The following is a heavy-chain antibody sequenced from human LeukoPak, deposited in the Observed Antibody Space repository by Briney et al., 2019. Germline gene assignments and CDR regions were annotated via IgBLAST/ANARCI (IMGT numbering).Heavy chain of an antibody. Sequence: GGSLRLSCAASGFTFSSYAMHWVRQAPGKGLEWVAVISYDGSNKYYADSVKGRLTISRDNAKNSLYLQMNSLRAEDTAVYYCAKSGRGFSFDYWGQGTLVTVSS. J-gene: IGHJ4*02. CDR3: AKSGRGFSFDY. CDR2: ISYDGSNK. CDR1: GFTFSSYA. V-gene: IGHV3-30*04. D-gene: IGHD1-26*01.